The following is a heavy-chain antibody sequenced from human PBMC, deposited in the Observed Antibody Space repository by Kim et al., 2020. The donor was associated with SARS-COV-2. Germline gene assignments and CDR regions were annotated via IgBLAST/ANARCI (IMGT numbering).Heavy chain of an antibody. CDR3: AREFYYGSGRTPSWFDP. V-gene: IGHV1-8*01. Sequence: ASVKVSCKASGYTFTSYDINWVRQATGQGLEWMGWMNPNSGNTGYAQKFQGRVTMTRNTSISTAYMELSSLRSEDTAVYYCAREFYYGSGRTPSWFDPWGQGTLVTVSS. CDR2: MNPNSGNT. CDR1: GYTFTSYD. J-gene: IGHJ5*02. D-gene: IGHD3-10*01.